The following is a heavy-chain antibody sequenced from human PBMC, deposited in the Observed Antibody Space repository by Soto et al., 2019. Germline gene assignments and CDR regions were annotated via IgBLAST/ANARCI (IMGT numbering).Heavy chain of an antibody. D-gene: IGHD3-10*01. CDR3: ARPGYGSGSYYYYYGMDV. J-gene: IGHJ6*02. Sequence: SETLSLTCAVYGGSFSGYYWSWIRQPPGKGLEWIGEINHSGSTNYNPSLKSRVTISVDTSKNQFSLKLSSVTAADTAVYYCARPGYGSGSYYYYYGMDVWGQGTTVTVSS. V-gene: IGHV4-34*01. CDR2: INHSGST. CDR1: GGSFSGYY.